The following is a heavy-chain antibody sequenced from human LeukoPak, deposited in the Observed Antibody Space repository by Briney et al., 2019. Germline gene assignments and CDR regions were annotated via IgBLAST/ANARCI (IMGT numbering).Heavy chain of an antibody. V-gene: IGHV3-23*01. CDR2: ISGSGDST. D-gene: IGHD3-10*01. CDR1: GFSFSNYV. Sequence: QSGGSLRLSCEASGFSFSNYVMSWVRQAPGKGLEWVSGISGSGDSTYYADSVKGRFTISRDNSKNTLYLQMNSLRAEDTAIYYCAKDGSYFQFDSWGQGTLVTVSS. J-gene: IGHJ4*02. CDR3: AKDGSYFQFDS.